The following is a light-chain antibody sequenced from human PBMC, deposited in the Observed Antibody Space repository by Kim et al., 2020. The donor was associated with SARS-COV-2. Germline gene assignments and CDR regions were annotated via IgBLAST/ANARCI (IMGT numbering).Light chain of an antibody. J-gene: IGKJ1*01. CDR1: HSISRGY. V-gene: IGKV3-20*01. CDR2: DAA. Sequence: EIVLTQSPGTLSLSPGERATLSCRASHSISRGYLAWYQQKPGQSPRLLIYDAASRATGIPDRFSGSGSGTDFTLTISRLEPEDFAVYYCQQYDSSPRTFGQGTKVDIK. CDR3: QQYDSSPRT.